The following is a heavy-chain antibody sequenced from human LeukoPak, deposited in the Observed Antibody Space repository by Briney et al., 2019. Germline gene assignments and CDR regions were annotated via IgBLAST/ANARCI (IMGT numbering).Heavy chain of an antibody. Sequence: GGSLRLSCAASGFTFSSYSMNWVRQAPGKGLEWVSSISSSSSYIYYADSVKGRFTISRDNSKNTLYLQMNSLRAEDTAVYYCAKDGANSYGLDYWGQGTLVTVSS. CDR1: GFTFSSYS. CDR3: AKDGANSYGLDY. CDR2: ISSSSSYI. V-gene: IGHV3-21*01. D-gene: IGHD5-18*01. J-gene: IGHJ4*02.